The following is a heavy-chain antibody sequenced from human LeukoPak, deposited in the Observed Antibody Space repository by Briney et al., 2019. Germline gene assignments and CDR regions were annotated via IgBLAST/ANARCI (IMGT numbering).Heavy chain of an antibody. J-gene: IGHJ4*02. V-gene: IGHV4-34*01. D-gene: IGHD6-6*01. Sequence: SETLSLTCAVYGGSFSGYYWSWIRQPPGKGLEWIGEINHSGSTNYNPSLKSRVTISEDTSKNQFSLKLSSVTAADTAVYYCARGKYSSSPADYWGQGTLVTVSS. CDR1: GGSFSGYY. CDR2: INHSGST. CDR3: ARGKYSSSPADY.